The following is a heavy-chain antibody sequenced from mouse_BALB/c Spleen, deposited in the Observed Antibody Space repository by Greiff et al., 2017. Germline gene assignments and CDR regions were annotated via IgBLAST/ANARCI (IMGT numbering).Heavy chain of an antibody. CDR1: GYTFSSYW. CDR3: AGWDYYGSRGFAY. Sequence: QVQLQQSGAELSKPRASVKMSCKASGYTFSSYWMYRGKQRLGQGLEWIGDINPSTGYTEYNQKFKDKATLTADKSCSTAYMQLSSLTSVDSAVYYCAGWDYYGSRGFAYWGQGTLVTVSA. CDR2: INPSTGYT. D-gene: IGHD1-1*01. V-gene: IGHV1-7*01. J-gene: IGHJ3*01.